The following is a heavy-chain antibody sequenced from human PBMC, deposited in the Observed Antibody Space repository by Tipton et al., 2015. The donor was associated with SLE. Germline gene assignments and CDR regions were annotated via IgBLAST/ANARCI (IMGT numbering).Heavy chain of an antibody. Sequence: TLSLTCSVSGGSVISYYWSWIRQPPGKGLEWIGYIYYSGSTNYNPSLKSRVTISVDTSKNQFSLKLSSVTAADTAVYYCARGHRVRGDPYFDYWGQGTLVTVSS. J-gene: IGHJ4*02. D-gene: IGHD3-10*01. CDR2: IYYSGST. CDR1: GGSVISYY. V-gene: IGHV4-59*02. CDR3: ARGHRVRGDPYFDY.